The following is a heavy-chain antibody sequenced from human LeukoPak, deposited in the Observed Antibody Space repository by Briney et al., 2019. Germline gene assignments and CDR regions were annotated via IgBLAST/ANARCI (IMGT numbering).Heavy chain of an antibody. Sequence: ASVKVSCKASGYTFTNHGISWVRQAPGQGLEWMGWINPNSGGTNYAQKFQGSVTMTRDTSISTAYMEMSRLGSDDTAVYYCARLSGSGTWDGNEVDYWGQGTLVTVSS. CDR3: ARLSGSGTWDGNEVDY. D-gene: IGHD3-10*01. V-gene: IGHV1-2*04. J-gene: IGHJ4*02. CDR1: GYTFTNHG. CDR2: INPNSGGT.